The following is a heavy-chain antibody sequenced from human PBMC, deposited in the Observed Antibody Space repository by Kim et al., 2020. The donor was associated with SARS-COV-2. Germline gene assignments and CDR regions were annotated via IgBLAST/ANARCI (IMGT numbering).Heavy chain of an antibody. J-gene: IGHJ4*02. Sequence: SETLSLTCAVYGGSFSGYYWSWIRQPPGKGLEWIEEINHSGSTNYNPSLKSRVTISVDTSKNQFSLKLSSVTAADTAVYYCARSLYDSSGYYPVWGQGTLVTVSS. CDR1: GGSFSGYY. V-gene: IGHV4-34*01. CDR2: INHSGST. CDR3: ARSLYDSSGYYPV. D-gene: IGHD3-22*01.